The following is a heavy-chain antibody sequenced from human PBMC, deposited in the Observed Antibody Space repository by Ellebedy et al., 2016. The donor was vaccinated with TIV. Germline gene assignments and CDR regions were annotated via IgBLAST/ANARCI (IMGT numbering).Heavy chain of an antibody. CDR3: AREVNVDATMDLVVMTGLGY. J-gene: IGHJ4*02. V-gene: IGHV3-48*01. Sequence: GESLKISXAASGFTFSSYDMNWVRQAPGKGLEWVSYIGSGSDTIYYADSVKGRFTISRDNSKNTLYLQMNSLRAEDTALYYCAREVNVDATMDLVVMTGLGYWGQGTLVTVSS. CDR1: GFTFSSYD. D-gene: IGHD2-21*02. CDR2: IGSGSDTI.